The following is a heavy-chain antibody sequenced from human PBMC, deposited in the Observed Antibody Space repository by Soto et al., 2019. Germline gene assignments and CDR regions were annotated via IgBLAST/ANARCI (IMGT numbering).Heavy chain of an antibody. D-gene: IGHD3-3*01. CDR3: ATFNTIFGVVTRGGYYYGMDV. V-gene: IGHV5-51*01. Sequence: LGESLKISCKGSGYSFTSYWIGWVRQMPGKGLEWMGIIYPGDSDTRYSPSFQGQVTISADKSISTAYLQWSSLKASDTAMYYYATFNTIFGVVTRGGYYYGMDVWGQGTTVTVSS. J-gene: IGHJ6*02. CDR2: IYPGDSDT. CDR1: GYSFTSYW.